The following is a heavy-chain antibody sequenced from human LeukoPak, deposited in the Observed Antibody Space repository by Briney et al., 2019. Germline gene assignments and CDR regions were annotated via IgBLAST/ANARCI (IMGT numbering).Heavy chain of an antibody. D-gene: IGHD1-26*01. CDR2: IKTDGSEK. CDR3: ANSGSYHFDY. V-gene: IGHV3-7*01. J-gene: IGHJ4*02. Sequence: GGSLRLSCEGSGFTFSNYWMGWVRQAPGKGLQWVANIKTDGSEKYYVDSVKGRFTISRDNSKNTLYLQMNSLRAEDTAVYYCANSGSYHFDYWGQGTLVTVSS. CDR1: GFTFSNYW.